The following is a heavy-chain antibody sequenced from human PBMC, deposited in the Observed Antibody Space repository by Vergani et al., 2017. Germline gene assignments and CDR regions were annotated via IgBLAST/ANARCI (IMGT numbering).Heavy chain of an antibody. J-gene: IGHJ4*02. CDR3: ECLSEGQWLVRDY. D-gene: IGHD6-19*01. Sequence: QVQLVQSGAEVKTPGSSVKVSCKASGGTFISYAISWVRQAPGQGLEWMGGSIPIFGTANYAQKFQGRVTITADESTSTAYMELSSLRAEDTAVYYCECLSEGQWLVRDYWGQGTLVTVSS. CDR1: GGTFISYA. V-gene: IGHV1-69*01. CDR2: SIPIFGTA.